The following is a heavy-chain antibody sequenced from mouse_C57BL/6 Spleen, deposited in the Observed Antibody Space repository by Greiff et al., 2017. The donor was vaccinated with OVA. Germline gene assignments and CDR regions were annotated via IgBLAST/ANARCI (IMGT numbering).Heavy chain of an antibody. J-gene: IGHJ2*01. V-gene: IGHV5-16*01. CDR1: GFTFSDYY. D-gene: IGHD3-1*01. CDR3: AREAGYYYFDY. Sequence: EVMLVESEGGLVQPGSSMKLSCTASGFTFSDYYMAWVRQVPEKGLEWVANINYDGSSTYYLDSLKSRFIISRDNAKNILYLQMSSLKSEDTATYYCAREAGYYYFDYWGQGTTLTVSS. CDR2: INYDGSST.